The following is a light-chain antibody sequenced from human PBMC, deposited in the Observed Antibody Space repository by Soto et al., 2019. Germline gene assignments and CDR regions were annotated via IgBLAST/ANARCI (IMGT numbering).Light chain of an antibody. J-gene: IGKJ4*01. CDR2: RAS. V-gene: IGKV3-15*01. CDR3: QQYHNWPPIT. Sequence: PGETATLSCRASQSVGSNLAWYQQKPGQLPRLLIYRASTRVTGVPARFSGSGSGTEFTLTISSLQSEDFANYYCQQYHNWPPITFGGGTKVDIK. CDR1: QSVGSN.